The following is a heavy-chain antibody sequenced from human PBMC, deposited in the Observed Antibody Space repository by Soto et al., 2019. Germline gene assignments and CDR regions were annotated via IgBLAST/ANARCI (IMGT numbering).Heavy chain of an antibody. J-gene: IGHJ6*03. V-gene: IGHV4-31*03. Sequence: QVQLQESGPGLVKPSQTLSLTCTVSGGSISRGGYYWSWIRQHPGKGLEWIGYIYYSGGPCYNPSLKSRVTRSVDTSENQFSLRLSSVTAADTAVYYCARKDSGYADYMDVWGKGTTVTGSS. CDR3: ARKDSGYADYMDV. D-gene: IGHD5-12*01. CDR1: GGSISRGGYY. CDR2: IYYSGGP.